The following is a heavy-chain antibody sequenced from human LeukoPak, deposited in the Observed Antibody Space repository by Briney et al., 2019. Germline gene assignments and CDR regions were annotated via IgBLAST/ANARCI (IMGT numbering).Heavy chain of an antibody. CDR3: ARAYCSGGTCVGFDV. Sequence: PSETLSLTCTVSGSSISSDNYYWSWIRQPPGKALEWIGDIFYAGSTFYSPSLKSRVTISVDTSKNQFSLILTSVTAADTAVYYCARAYCSGGTCVGFDVWGQGTTVIVSS. CDR2: IFYAGST. J-gene: IGHJ3*01. CDR1: GSSISSDNYY. D-gene: IGHD2-15*01. V-gene: IGHV4-30-4*01.